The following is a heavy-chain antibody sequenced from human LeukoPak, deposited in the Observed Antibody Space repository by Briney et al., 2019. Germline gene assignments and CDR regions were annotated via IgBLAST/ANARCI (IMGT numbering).Heavy chain of an antibody. V-gene: IGHV5-51*01. J-gene: IGHJ3*01. D-gene: IGHD7-27*01. CDR2: IYPDDSDT. CDR3: AKLSQLTGDLWDPFDF. Sequence: GESLKISLEASGHRFYSCCIGWVRQTPAKGLEWVGIIYPDDSDTRYSPSFEGQVTLSADKSMRTAYLQWSSLKASDTAMYYCAKLSQLTGDLWDPFDFLGHGTMVTVSS. CDR1: GHRFYSCC.